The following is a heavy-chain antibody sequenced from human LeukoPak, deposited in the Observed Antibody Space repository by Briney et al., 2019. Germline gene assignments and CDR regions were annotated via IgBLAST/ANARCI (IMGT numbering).Heavy chain of an antibody. V-gene: IGHV5-10-1*01. J-gene: IGHJ4*02. Sequence: GESLKISCKGSGYTFTNHWISWVRQMPGKGLEWMGKIDPSDSYTNYSPSFQGHVTISADKSISTAYLQWSSLKASDTAMYYCARAPDSDSGYDYFDYWGQGTMVTVSS. D-gene: IGHD5-12*01. CDR1: GYTFTNHW. CDR2: IDPSDSYT. CDR3: ARAPDSDSGYDYFDY.